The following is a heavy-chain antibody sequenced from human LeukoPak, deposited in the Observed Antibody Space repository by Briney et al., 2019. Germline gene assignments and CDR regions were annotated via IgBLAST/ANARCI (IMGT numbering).Heavy chain of an antibody. Sequence: SWVRQAPGKGLEWVGFIRSKAYGGTTEYAASVKGRFTISRDDSKSIAYLQMNSLKTEDTAVYYCTRDNYDFWSGYYSGFDYWGQGTLVTVSS. J-gene: IGHJ4*02. V-gene: IGHV3-49*02. D-gene: IGHD3-3*01. CDR2: IRSKAYGGTT. CDR3: TRDNYDFWSGYYSGFDY.